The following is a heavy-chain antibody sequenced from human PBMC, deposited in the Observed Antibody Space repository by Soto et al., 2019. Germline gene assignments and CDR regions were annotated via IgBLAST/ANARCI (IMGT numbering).Heavy chain of an antibody. J-gene: IGHJ6*02. Sequence: QVQLQQWGAGLLKPSETLSLTCAVYGGSFSGYYWSWIRPPPGKGLGWIGEINHSGSTNYNPSLKSRVTISVDTSKNQFSLKLSSVTAADTAVYYCARRVIVRVPYYGMDVWGQGTTVTVSS. V-gene: IGHV4-34*01. D-gene: IGHD3-16*02. CDR1: GGSFSGYY. CDR3: ARRVIVRVPYYGMDV. CDR2: INHSGST.